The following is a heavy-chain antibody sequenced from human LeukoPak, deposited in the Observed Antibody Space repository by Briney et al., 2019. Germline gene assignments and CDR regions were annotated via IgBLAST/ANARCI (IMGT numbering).Heavy chain of an antibody. V-gene: IGHV2-70*11. J-gene: IGHJ4*02. CDR3: ARTQAGISLGRGPYDY. CDR1: GFSLSISGMC. D-gene: IGHD3-10*01. CDR2: IDWDDDK. Sequence: KESGPTLVNPTQTLTLTCTFSGFSLSISGMCVNWIRQPPGKALEWLARIDWDDDKYYSTSLKTRLTISKDTSKNQVVLTMTNMDPVDTATYYCARTQAGISLGRGPYDYWGQGTLVTVSS.